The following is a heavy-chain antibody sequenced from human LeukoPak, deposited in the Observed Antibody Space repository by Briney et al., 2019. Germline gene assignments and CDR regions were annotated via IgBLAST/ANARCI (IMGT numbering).Heavy chain of an antibody. D-gene: IGHD5-18*01. CDR1: GGSISSSDYY. CDR3: VRVGYAYGPVGNWFDP. J-gene: IGHJ5*02. CDR2: IYYSGGS. V-gene: IGHV4-39*01. Sequence: PSETLSLTCTVSGGSISSSDYYWGWVRQPPGKGLEWIVNIYYSGGSYSSPSLESRVTISSDTSKNQFSVKLTSVTAADTAVYYCVRVGYAYGPVGNWFDPWGQGVPVTVSS.